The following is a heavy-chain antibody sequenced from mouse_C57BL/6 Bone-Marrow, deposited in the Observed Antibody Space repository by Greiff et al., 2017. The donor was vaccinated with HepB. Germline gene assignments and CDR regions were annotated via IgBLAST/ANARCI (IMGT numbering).Heavy chain of an antibody. D-gene: IGHD2-1*01. V-gene: IGHV1-19*01. CDR1: GYTFTDYY. CDR2: INPYNGGT. CDR3: ARSTMASFAY. Sequence: AGPVLVKPGASVKMSCKASGYTFTDYYMNWVKQSHGKSLEWIGVINPYNGGTSYNQKFKGKATLTVDKSSSTAYMELNSLTSEDSAVYYCARSTMASFAYWGQGTLVTVSA. J-gene: IGHJ3*01.